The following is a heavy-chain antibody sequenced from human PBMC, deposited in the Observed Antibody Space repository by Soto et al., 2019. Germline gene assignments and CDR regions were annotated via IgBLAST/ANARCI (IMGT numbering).Heavy chain of an antibody. D-gene: IGHD4-4*01. Sequence: QVHLVQSGAEVKKPGASVKVSCKASGYAFNNYGISWVRQAPGQGLEWMGWLNTYNGNTNYAQKFQGRVTMTTDTSTTTAHMDLRSLRTDDTAVYYCARAQTPTGSDYWGQGTLVTVSS. CDR2: LNTYNGNT. J-gene: IGHJ4*02. V-gene: IGHV1-18*01. CDR3: ARAQTPTGSDY. CDR1: GYAFNNYG.